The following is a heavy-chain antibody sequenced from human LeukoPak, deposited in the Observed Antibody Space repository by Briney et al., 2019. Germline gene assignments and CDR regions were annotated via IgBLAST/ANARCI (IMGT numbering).Heavy chain of an antibody. D-gene: IGHD3-10*01. J-gene: IGHJ6*03. Sequence: ASVKVSCKASGYTFTSYYMHWGRQAPGQGLEWMGIINPSGGSTSYAQKFQGRVTMTRDTSTSTVYMELSSLRSEDTAVYYCASQGSMVRGAHYYMDVWGKGTTVTVSS. CDR2: INPSGGST. CDR1: GYTFTSYY. V-gene: IGHV1-46*01. CDR3: ASQGSMVRGAHYYMDV.